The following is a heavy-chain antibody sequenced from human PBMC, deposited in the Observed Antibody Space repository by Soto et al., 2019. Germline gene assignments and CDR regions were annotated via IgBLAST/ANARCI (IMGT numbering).Heavy chain of an antibody. Sequence: ASETLSLTCTVSGGSISSGDYYWSWIRQPPGKGLECIGYIYYSGSTYYNPSLKSRVTISVDTSKNQFSLKLSSVTAADTAVYYCARDGYYSNYYWFDPWGQGTLVTVSS. CDR3: ARDGYYSNYYWFDP. V-gene: IGHV4-30-4*01. CDR2: IYYSGST. CDR1: GGSISSGDYY. D-gene: IGHD4-4*01. J-gene: IGHJ5*02.